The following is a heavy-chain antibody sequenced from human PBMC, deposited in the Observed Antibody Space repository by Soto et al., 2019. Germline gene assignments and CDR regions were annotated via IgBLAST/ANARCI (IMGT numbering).Heavy chain of an antibody. CDR1: EVSLSASGVG. Sequence: SGPTMVNQTQNLTLICTFPEVSLSASGVGVGWIRKPPGKALEWLALIYWNDDKRYSPSLKCRLAITKDTSKNQVVLTMTNMDPVDTATYYCAHSVEWFGELYPGYFDYWGQGTLVTVSS. CDR2: IYWNDDK. CDR3: AHSVEWFGELYPGYFDY. V-gene: IGHV2-5*01. D-gene: IGHD3-10*01. J-gene: IGHJ4*02.